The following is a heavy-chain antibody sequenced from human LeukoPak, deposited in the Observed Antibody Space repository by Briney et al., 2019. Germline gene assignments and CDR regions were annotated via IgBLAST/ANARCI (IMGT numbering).Heavy chain of an antibody. CDR3: ARDRVLGCEVVRSYFDY. V-gene: IGHV1-18*01. CDR1: GFTFTSYG. Sequence: GGSVKLSCAASGFTFTSYGMTWVRQAPGQGLEWVGWIRVYNGKTNYAQNLQGRVTMTTDTSTSTAYMEMRSLRYDDTAVYFCARDRVLGCEVVRSYFDYWGQGTLVTVSS. CDR2: IRVYNGKT. J-gene: IGHJ4*02. D-gene: IGHD3-3*01.